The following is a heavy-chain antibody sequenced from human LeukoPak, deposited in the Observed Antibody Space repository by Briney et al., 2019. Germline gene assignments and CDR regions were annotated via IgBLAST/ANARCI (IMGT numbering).Heavy chain of an antibody. Sequence: GGSLRLSCAASGFSFISYGMHWVRQAPGKGLEWVGVISDDGRSKDYADSVKGRFTISSDNSKDTLYLQMNSLRAEDTAVYYCAKRPSDYGDYVSYFDYWGQGTLVTVSS. D-gene: IGHD4-17*01. CDR1: GFSFISYG. J-gene: IGHJ4*02. CDR3: AKRPSDYGDYVSYFDY. V-gene: IGHV3-30*18. CDR2: ISDDGRSK.